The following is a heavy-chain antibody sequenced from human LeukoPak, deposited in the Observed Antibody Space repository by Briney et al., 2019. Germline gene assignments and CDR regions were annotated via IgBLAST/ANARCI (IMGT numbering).Heavy chain of an antibody. CDR1: GFTFSSYW. J-gene: IGHJ2*01. Sequence: PGGSLRLSCAASGFTFSSYWMSWVRQAPERGLEWVSPIHGGGDVSYYADSLKGRFTISRDNSRNMLYLYMNNLRAEDTAVYYCAKALSSSFYYFDLGGRGTLVTVSS. D-gene: IGHD3-16*02. V-gene: IGHV3-23*01. CDR3: AKALSSSFYYFDL. CDR2: IHGGGDVS.